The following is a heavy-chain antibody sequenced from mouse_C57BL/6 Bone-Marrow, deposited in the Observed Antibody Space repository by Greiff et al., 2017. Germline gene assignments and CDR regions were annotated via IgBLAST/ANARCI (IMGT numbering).Heavy chain of an antibody. J-gene: IGHJ4*01. Sequence: VQLQQSGAELVRPGASVKLSCTASGFNIKDDYMHWVKQRPEQGLEWIGWIDPENGDTEYASKFQGKATITADTSSNPAYLQLSSLTSEDTAVYYCTTRLQDYYAMDYWGQGTSVTVSS. CDR3: TTRLQDYYAMDY. CDR2: IDPENGDT. D-gene: IGHD2-2*01. V-gene: IGHV14-4*01. CDR1: GFNIKDDY.